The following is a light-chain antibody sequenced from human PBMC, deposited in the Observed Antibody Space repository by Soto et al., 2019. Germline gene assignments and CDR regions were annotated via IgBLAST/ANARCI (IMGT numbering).Light chain of an antibody. V-gene: IGKV3-11*01. CDR1: QSVSSY. CDR3: RQRSNWPPVYT. J-gene: IGKJ2*01. CDR2: DTS. Sequence: EIVLTQSPATLSLSPGERATLSCRASQSVSSYLAWYQRKPGQAPRLLIYDTSNRATGIPARFSGSGSGTDFTLTISSLEPEDFAVYYCRQRSNWPPVYTFGQGTKLEIK.